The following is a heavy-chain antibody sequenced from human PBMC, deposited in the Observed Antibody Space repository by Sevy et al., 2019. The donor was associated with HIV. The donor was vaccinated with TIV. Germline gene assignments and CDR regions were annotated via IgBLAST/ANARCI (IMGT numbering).Heavy chain of an antibody. D-gene: IGHD3-10*01. V-gene: IGHV3-9*01. CDR3: AKDILGVWFGELFAFDI. J-gene: IGHJ3*02. Sequence: GGSLRLSCAASGFTFDDYAMHWVRQAPGKGLEWVSGISWNSGSIGYADSVKGRFPISRANAKNSLYLQMNSLRAEDTALYYCAKDILGVWFGELFAFDIWGQGTMVTVSS. CDR1: GFTFDDYA. CDR2: ISWNSGSI.